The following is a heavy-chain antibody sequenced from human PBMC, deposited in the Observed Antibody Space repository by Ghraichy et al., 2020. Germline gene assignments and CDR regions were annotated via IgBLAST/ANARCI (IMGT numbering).Heavy chain of an antibody. D-gene: IGHD3-10*01. J-gene: IGHJ4*02. CDR1: GFTFSSHA. CDR2: ISGNAANT. Sequence: GGSLRLSCAASGFTFSSHAMGWVRQAPGKGLEWVSAISGNAANTYYADSVNGRFTISRDNSKNTLYLQMNSLRAGDTAVYYCAPRGVSVNDAWRFFDYWGQGTLVTVSS. V-gene: IGHV3-23*01. CDR3: APRGVSVNDAWRFFDY.